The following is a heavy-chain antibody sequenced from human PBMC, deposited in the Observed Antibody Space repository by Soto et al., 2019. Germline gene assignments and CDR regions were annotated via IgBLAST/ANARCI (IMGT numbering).Heavy chain of an antibody. CDR2: ISGSGHST. V-gene: IGHV3-23*01. J-gene: IGHJ4*02. CDR3: AKVLFGFTYGKFDY. Sequence: EVQLLESGGGLVQPGGSLRLSCAASGFTFSSYAMSWVRQAPGKGLEWVSAISGSGHSTYYADSARGRFTISRDNSKNTLYLQMNSLRAEDTAVYYCAKVLFGFTYGKFDYWGQGTLVTVSS. CDR1: GFTFSSYA. D-gene: IGHD5-18*01.